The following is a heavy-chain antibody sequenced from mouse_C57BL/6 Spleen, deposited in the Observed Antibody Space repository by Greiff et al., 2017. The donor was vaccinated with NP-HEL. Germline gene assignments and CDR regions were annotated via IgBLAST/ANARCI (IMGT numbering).Heavy chain of an antibody. J-gene: IGHJ1*03. CDR1: GYSITSGYY. V-gene: IGHV3-6*01. Sequence: EVQLQESGPGLVKPSQSLSLTCSVTGYSITSGYYWNWIRQFPGNKLEWMGYISYDGSNNYNPSLKNRISITRDTSKNQFFLKLNSVTTEDTATYYCARVWGTGYFDVWGTGTTVTVSS. CDR3: ARVWGTGYFDV. D-gene: IGHD3-3*01. CDR2: ISYDGSN.